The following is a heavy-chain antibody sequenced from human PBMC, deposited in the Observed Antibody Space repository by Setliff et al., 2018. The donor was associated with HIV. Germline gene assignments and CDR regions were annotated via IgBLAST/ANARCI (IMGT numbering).Heavy chain of an antibody. Sequence: GASVKVSCKASGYTFTGYFLHWVRQAPGQGLEWMGWISAYNGNTNYAQKLQGRVTMTTDTSTSTAYMELRSLRSDDTAVYYCARGSRGYSYAYYYYYMDVWGKGTTVTVSS. CDR3: ARGSRGYSYAYYYYYMDV. CDR2: ISAYNGNT. CDR1: GYTFTGYF. D-gene: IGHD5-18*01. V-gene: IGHV1-18*04. J-gene: IGHJ6*03.